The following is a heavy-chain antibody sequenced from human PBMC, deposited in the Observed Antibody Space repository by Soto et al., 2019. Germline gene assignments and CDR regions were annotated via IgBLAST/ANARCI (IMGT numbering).Heavy chain of an antibody. V-gene: IGHV3-23*01. D-gene: IGHD3-22*01. CDR2: ISGSGGST. Sequence: EVQLLESGGGLVQPGGSLRLSCAASGFTFSSYAMSWVRQAPGKGLGVSAISGSGGSTYYAASVEGRFTISRDSSKNTLYLQLDSLRAEDTAVYYCAKSALYYYDASVYFDHGGQGSLVTVSS. CDR1: GFTFSSYA. CDR3: AKSALYYYDASVYFDH. J-gene: IGHJ4*02.